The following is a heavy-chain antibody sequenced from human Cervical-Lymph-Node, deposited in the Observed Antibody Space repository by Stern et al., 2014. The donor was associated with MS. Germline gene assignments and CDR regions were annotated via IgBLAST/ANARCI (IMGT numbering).Heavy chain of an antibody. CDR1: GYTFTSYG. V-gene: IGHV1-18*01. CDR3: ARYERATITSNPLGY. J-gene: IGHJ4*02. D-gene: IGHD5-12*01. Sequence: QVQLVESGAEVKKPGASVKVSCKASGYTFTSYGISWVRQAPGQGLEWMGWISAYNGNTNYAQKLQGRVTMTTDTSTSTAYMELRSLRSDDTAVYYCARYERATITSNPLGYWGQGTLVTVSS. CDR2: ISAYNGNT.